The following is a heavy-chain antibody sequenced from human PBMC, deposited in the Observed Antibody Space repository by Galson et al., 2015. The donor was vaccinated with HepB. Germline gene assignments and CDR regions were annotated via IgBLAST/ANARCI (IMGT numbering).Heavy chain of an antibody. CDR1: GYTFSSYD. J-gene: IGHJ5*02. D-gene: IGHD3-3*01. V-gene: IGHV1-18*01. CDR3: ARVKSEGYDFWSGYYSRVYNWFDP. CDR2: ISAYNGNT. Sequence: SGAEVKKPGASVKVSCKASGYTFSSYDISWVRQAPGQGLEWMGWISAYNGNTNYAQKFQGRVTMTSDTSTSTAHMELRSLRSDDTATYYCARVKSEGYDFWSGYYSRVYNWFDPWGQGTLVTVSS.